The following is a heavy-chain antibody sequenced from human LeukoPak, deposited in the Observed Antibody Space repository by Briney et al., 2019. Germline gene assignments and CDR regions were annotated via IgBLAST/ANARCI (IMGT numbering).Heavy chain of an antibody. J-gene: IGHJ4*02. CDR3: AKWGCSGGSCYPFDY. Sequence: GGSLRLSCAASGFTFSSYSMNWVRQAPGKGLEWVSSISSSSSYIYYADSVKGRFTISRDNAKNSLYLQMNSLRAEDTAVYYCAKWGCSGGSCYPFDYWGQGTLVTVSS. V-gene: IGHV3-21*04. CDR2: ISSSSSYI. CDR1: GFTFSSYS. D-gene: IGHD2-15*01.